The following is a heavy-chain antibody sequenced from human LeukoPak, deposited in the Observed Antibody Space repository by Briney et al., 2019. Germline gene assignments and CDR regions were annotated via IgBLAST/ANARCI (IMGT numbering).Heavy chain of an antibody. V-gene: IGHV3-23*01. D-gene: IGHD7-27*01. CDR1: GFTFSTYT. J-gene: IGHJ4*02. CDR2: IGNNGGGI. CDR3: AIDPNWGTHS. Sequence: GGSLRLSCAASGFTFSTYTMYWVRHPPGKRLEWVSIIGNNGGGIHYADSVKGRFTISRDNFKNALYLQMNSLRVEDTAIYYCAIDPNWGTHSWGQGVLVTVSS.